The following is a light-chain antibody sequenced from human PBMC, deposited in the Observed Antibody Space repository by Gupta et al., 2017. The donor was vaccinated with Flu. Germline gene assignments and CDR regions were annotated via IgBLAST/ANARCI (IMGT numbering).Light chain of an antibody. CDR3: QQANSLPQT. CDR1: QSISNW. J-gene: IGKJ1*01. CDR2: AAS. Sequence: DIQMTQSPSSVSASIGDRVTITCRASQSISNWLAWYQQKPGKAPNLLIYAASTLQSGVPPRFSGSGSGTDFSLTISSLQPEDFATYFCQQANSLPQTFGQGTKVEIK. V-gene: IGKV1-12*01.